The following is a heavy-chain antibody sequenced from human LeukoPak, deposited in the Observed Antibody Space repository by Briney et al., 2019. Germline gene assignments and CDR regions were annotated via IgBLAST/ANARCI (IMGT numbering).Heavy chain of an antibody. CDR1: GGTFSSYA. J-gene: IGHJ4*02. CDR3: AVMVTLGY. V-gene: IGHV1-46*01. Sequence: ASVKVSCKASGGTFSSYAISWVRQAPGQGLEWMGIINPSGGSTSYAQKFQGRVTMTRDTSTSTVYMELSSLRSEDTAVYYCAVMVTLGYWGQGTLVTVSS. CDR2: INPSGGST. D-gene: IGHD5-18*01.